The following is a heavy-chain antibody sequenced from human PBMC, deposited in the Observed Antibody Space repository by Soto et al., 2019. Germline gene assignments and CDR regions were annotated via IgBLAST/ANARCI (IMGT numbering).Heavy chain of an antibody. D-gene: IGHD5-12*01. CDR3: ARFLVWLHSAHWFDH. V-gene: IGHV4-39*01. CDR2: IYYSGST. Sequence: QLQLQESGPGLVKPSETLSLTCTVSGGSISSSSYYWGWIRQPPGQGLEWIGSIYYSGSTYYNPSLKSRVTISVDTSKNQFSLKLSSVTAADTAVYYCARFLVWLHSAHWFDHWGQGTLVTVSS. J-gene: IGHJ5*02. CDR1: GGSISSSSYY.